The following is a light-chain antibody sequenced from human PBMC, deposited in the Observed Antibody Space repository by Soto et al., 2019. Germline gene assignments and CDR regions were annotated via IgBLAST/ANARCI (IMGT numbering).Light chain of an antibody. Sequence: DIKMTQSPSSLSASVGDRVTITCRASQGISNDLAWYQQKPGKVPKLLIYAASTLQSGVPSRFSGSGSGTEFTLTIRSLQPEDVATSYCQNYHSAPQHTFGQGTRLEIK. CDR1: QGISND. V-gene: IGKV1-27*01. CDR2: AAS. J-gene: IGKJ5*01. CDR3: QNYHSAPQHT.